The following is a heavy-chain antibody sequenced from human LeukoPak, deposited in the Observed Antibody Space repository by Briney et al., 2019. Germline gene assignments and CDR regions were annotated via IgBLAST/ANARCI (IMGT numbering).Heavy chain of an antibody. CDR1: GGSTSSSSYY. Sequence: PSETLSLTCTVSGGSTSSSSYYWGWIRQPPGKGLEWIGSIYYSGSTYYNPSLKSRVTISVDTSKNQFSLKLSSVTAADTAVYYCARVQIKGRYCSSTSCWGYYYYYMDVWGKGTTVTVSS. V-gene: IGHV4-39*07. CDR3: ARVQIKGRYCSSTSCWGYYYYYMDV. CDR2: IYYSGST. J-gene: IGHJ6*03. D-gene: IGHD2-2*01.